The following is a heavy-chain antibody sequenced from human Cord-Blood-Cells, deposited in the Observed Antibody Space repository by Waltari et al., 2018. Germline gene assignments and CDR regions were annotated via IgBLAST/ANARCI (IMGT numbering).Heavy chain of an antibody. J-gene: IGHJ3*02. V-gene: IGHV1-3*01. Sequence: QVQLVQSGAAVKKPGASVRVSCKASGYTFPSYAMHWVRQAPGHRLEWMGWINAGNGNTKYSQKFQGRVTITRDTSASTAYMELSSLRSEDTAVYYCARDQGGDYDAFDIWGQGTMVTVSS. CDR1: GYTFPSYA. D-gene: IGHD2-21*02. CDR3: ARDQGGDYDAFDI. CDR2: INAGNGNT.